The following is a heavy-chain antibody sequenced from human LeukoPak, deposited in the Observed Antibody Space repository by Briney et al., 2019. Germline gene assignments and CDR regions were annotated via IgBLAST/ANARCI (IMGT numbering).Heavy chain of an antibody. J-gene: IGHJ4*02. CDR3: ARDEPSPLYSYGQPDY. D-gene: IGHD5-18*01. CDR2: ISSSSSYI. Sequence: GGSLRLSCAASGFTFSSYSMNWVRQAPGKGPEWVSSISSSSSYIYYADSVKGRFTISRDNAKNSLYLQMNSLRAEDTAVYYWARDEPSPLYSYGQPDYWGQGTLVTVSS. V-gene: IGHV3-21*01. CDR1: GFTFSSYS.